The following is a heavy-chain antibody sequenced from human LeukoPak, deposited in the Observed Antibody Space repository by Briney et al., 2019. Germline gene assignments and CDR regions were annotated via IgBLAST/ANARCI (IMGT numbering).Heavy chain of an antibody. CDR1: GDSVSSNSAA. Sequence: SQTLSLTCAISGDSVSSNSAAWNWIRQSPSRGLEWLGRTYSRSKWYNDYAVSVKSRVTVNPDTSKNQFSLHLNSVTPEDTAVYYCARDFTVIPLVAAFDIWGQGTMVTVSS. V-gene: IGHV6-1*01. J-gene: IGHJ3*02. CDR3: ARDFTVIPLVAAFDI. CDR2: TYSRSKWYN. D-gene: IGHD3-22*01.